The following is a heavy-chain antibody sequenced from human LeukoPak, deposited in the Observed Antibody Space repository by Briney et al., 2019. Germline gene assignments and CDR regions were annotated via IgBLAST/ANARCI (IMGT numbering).Heavy chain of an antibody. CDR2: ISAYNGNT. V-gene: IGHV1-18*01. D-gene: IGHD3-22*01. Sequence: GSVKVSCKASGYTFTSYGISWVRQAPGQGLEWMGWISAYNGNTNYAQKLQGRVTMTTDTSTSTAYMELRSLRSDDTAVYYCARVGEGEYYYDSSGYAYWGQGTLVTVSS. CDR1: GYTFTSYG. CDR3: ARVGEGEYYYDSSGYAY. J-gene: IGHJ4*02.